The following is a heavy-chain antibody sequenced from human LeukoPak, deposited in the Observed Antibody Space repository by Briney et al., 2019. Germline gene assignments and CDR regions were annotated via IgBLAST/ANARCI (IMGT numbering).Heavy chain of an antibody. D-gene: IGHD2-2*01. J-gene: IGHJ4*02. CDR2: IKHSGST. V-gene: IGHV4-34*01. CDR3: ARQYCSATSCYFDY. CDR1: GESFSGYH. Sequence: PSETLSLTCAVYGESFSGYHWSWIRQPPGKGLEWIGEIKHSGSTNHNPSLKSRVTISVHTSKNQFSLKVNSVTAADTAVYYCARQYCSATSCYFDYWGQGTLVTVSS.